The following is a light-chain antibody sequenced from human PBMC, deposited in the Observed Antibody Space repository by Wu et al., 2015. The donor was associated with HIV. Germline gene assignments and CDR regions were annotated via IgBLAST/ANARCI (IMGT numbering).Light chain of an antibody. J-gene: IGKJ1*01. V-gene: IGKV3D-15*01. CDR2: GAY. CDR1: QSVNSL. Sequence: EIVMTQSPATLSVSPGERATLSCRASQSVNSLLAWYQQKPGQAPRLLIYGAYTRATGIPARFSGSGSGTEFTLTISSLQSEDFGLYYCQQYNSRPWTFGQGTKVEIK. CDR3: QQYNSRPWT.